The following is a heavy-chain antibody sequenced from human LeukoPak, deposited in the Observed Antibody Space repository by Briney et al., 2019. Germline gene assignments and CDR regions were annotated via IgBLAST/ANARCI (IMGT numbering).Heavy chain of an antibody. J-gene: IGHJ3*02. Sequence: SETLSLTCTVSGYSISSGYYWGWIRQPPGKGLEWIGSIYHSGSTYYNPSLKSRVTISVDTSKNQFSLKLSSVTAADTAVYYCARGDDILTGYYPQADAFDIWGQGTMVTVSS. CDR3: ARGDDILTGYYPQADAFDI. CDR1: GYSISSGYY. D-gene: IGHD3-9*01. CDR2: IYHSGST. V-gene: IGHV4-38-2*02.